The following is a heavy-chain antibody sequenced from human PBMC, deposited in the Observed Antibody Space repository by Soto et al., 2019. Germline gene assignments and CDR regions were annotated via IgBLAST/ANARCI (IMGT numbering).Heavy chain of an antibody. V-gene: IGHV3-23*01. D-gene: IGHD2-8*02. J-gene: IGHJ6*02. CDR3: VNFQFHNTGLPYYGIDV. CDR1: VFTFSSYA. Sequence: GGSLRLSCAASVFTFSSYAMSWVRQAPGKGLEWVSAISGSGGSTYYADSVKGRFTISRDNSKNTLYLQMNSLRAEDTAVYYCVNFQFHNTGLPYYGIDVWDQGTTDTGSS. CDR2: ISGSGGST.